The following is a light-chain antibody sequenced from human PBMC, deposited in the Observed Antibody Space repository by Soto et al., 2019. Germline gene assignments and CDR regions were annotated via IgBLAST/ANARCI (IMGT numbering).Light chain of an antibody. Sequence: QAVVTQPPSASASLGASVTLTCTLSSGYSNEKVYWYQQRPGKGPRFVMRVGAGGIVGSKGDCIPDRFSVLASGLNRYLTIKNIQDEDEGEYHGGADQLSVSTFVVIFGGGTKLTVL. CDR2: VGAGGIVG. CDR1: SGYSNEK. J-gene: IGLJ2*01. V-gene: IGLV9-49*01. CDR3: GADQLSVSTFVVI.